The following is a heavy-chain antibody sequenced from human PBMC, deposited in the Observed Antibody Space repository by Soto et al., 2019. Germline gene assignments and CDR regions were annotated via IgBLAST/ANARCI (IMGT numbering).Heavy chain of an antibody. J-gene: IGHJ4*02. D-gene: IGHD2-8*01. CDR2: ISDNSSVI. V-gene: IGHV3-48*02. CDR1: GFTFSTYS. Sequence: GGSLRLSCAASGFTFSTYSINWVRQAPGKGLEWISYISDNSSVIYYADAVKGRFTISRDNAKNSLYLQMNSLRDEDTAVYYCARDRDAYCSKGICSGPYFDYWGQGTLVTVSP. CDR3: ARDRDAYCSKGICSGPYFDY.